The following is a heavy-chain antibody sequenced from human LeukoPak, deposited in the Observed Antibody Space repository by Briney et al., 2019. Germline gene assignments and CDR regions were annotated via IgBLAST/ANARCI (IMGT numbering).Heavy chain of an antibody. D-gene: IGHD3-10*01. J-gene: IGHJ4*02. CDR1: GFTFSSYG. CDR2: IRYDGSNK. Sequence: GGSQRLSCAASGFTFSSYGMHWVRQAPGKGLEWVAFIRYDGSNKYYADSVKGRFTISRDNSKNTLYLQMNSLRAEDTAVYYCAKDARGSGSFLFDYWGQGTLVTVSS. V-gene: IGHV3-30*02. CDR3: AKDARGSGSFLFDY.